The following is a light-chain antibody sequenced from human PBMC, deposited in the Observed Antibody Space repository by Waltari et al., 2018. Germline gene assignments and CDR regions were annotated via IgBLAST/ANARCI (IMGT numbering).Light chain of an antibody. J-gene: IGKJ1*01. CDR2: DAS. V-gene: IGKV1-8*01. Sequence: AIRMTQSPSSLSASTGDRVTITCRASQGISSYLAGYQQKPGKAPKLLIYDASTLPNGVPSRFSGSGSGTDFTLTISCLQSEDFATYYCQQYYSYPRTFGQGTKVEIK. CDR3: QQYYSYPRT. CDR1: QGISSY.